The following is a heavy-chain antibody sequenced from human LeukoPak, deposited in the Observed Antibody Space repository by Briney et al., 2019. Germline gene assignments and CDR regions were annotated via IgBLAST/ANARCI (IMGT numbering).Heavy chain of an antibody. CDR1: GYTLTELS. J-gene: IGHJ4*02. Sequence: GASVKVSCKVSGYTLTELSMHWVRQAPGKGLEWMGGFDPEDGETIYAQKFQGRVTMTEDTSTDTAYMELSSLRSEDTAVYYCATEPYSGSYYGDDYWGQGTLVTVSS. CDR2: FDPEDGET. CDR3: ATEPYSGSYYGDDY. V-gene: IGHV1-24*01. D-gene: IGHD1-26*01.